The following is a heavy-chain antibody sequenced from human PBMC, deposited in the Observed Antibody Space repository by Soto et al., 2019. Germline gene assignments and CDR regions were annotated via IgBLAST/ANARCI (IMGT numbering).Heavy chain of an antibody. V-gene: IGHV3-23*01. D-gene: IGHD2-15*01. J-gene: IGHJ4*02. CDR1: GFTFSSHA. CDR2: ISGSGGST. Sequence: GGSLRLSCAASGFTFSSHAMSWVRQAPGKGLEWVSAISGSGGSTYYADSVKGRFTISRDNSKNTLYLQMNSLRAEDTAVYYCAKDVDVVVVVAATETGFDYWGQGTLVTVSS. CDR3: AKDVDVVVVVAATETGFDY.